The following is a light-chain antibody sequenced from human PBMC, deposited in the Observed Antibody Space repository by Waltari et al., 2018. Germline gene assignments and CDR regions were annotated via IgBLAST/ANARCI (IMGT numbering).Light chain of an antibody. Sequence: EIVMTQSPATLSVSPGERATLACSASQSVSSNLAWYQQKPGQAPRLLIYGASTRATGIPARFSGSGYGTEFTLTISSLQSEDFAVYYCQQYNNWSFTFGPGTKVDIK. CDR2: GAS. CDR1: QSVSSN. CDR3: QQYNNWSFT. V-gene: IGKV3-15*01. J-gene: IGKJ3*01.